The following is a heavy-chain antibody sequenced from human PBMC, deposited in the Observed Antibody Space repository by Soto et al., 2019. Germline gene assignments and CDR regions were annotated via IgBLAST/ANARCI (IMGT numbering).Heavy chain of an antibody. D-gene: IGHD3-3*01. V-gene: IGHV3-9*01. J-gene: IGHJ4*02. CDR1: GLNFDDFA. CDR3: AKGRYDFWSPYYFDS. Sequence: GASLRLSCVGTGLNFDDFAMHWVRQAPGKGLEWVSGITWNSRVLAYADSVKGRFTISRDNARNSLYLQMDSLRDGDTALYYCAKGRYDFWSPYYFDSWGQGTLVPSPQ. CDR2: ITWNSRVL.